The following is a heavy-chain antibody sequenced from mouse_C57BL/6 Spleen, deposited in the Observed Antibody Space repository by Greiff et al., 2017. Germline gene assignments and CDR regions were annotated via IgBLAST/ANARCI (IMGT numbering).Heavy chain of an antibody. D-gene: IGHD1-1*01. CDR3: AREEFFTTVVLDY. J-gene: IGHJ2*01. Sequence: VTLMESGGDLVKPGGSLKLSCAASGFTFSSYGMSWVRQTPDKRLEWVATIRSGGSYTYYPDSVKGRFTISIDNSTNTLYLQMSSLKSEDTAMYYGAREEFFTTVVLDYWGQGTTLTVSS. CDR2: IRSGGSYT. CDR1: GFTFSSYG. V-gene: IGHV5-6*02.